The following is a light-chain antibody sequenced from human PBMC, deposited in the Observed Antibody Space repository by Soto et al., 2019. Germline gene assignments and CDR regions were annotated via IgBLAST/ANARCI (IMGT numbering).Light chain of an antibody. CDR2: GAS. Sequence: EIVLTQSPATLSLSPGERATLSCRASQSVSSTSLAWYQQKPGLAPRLLIYGASSRATGIPDRVSGSGSGTDVTLTISRLEPEDFAVYYCHQYGVSLLTFGGGTKVDIK. V-gene: IGKV3-20*01. CDR1: QSVSSTS. CDR3: HQYGVSLLT. J-gene: IGKJ4*01.